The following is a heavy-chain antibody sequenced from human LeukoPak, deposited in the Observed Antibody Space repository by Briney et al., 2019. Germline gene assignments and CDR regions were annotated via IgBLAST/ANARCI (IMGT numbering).Heavy chain of an antibody. Sequence: PSQTLSLTCTVSGGSITTGSYYWIWIRQPAGKGLEWIGRIYTTGSTDYNPSLRSRVTISVDTSNNQFSLRLTSVTAADTAVYYCARHPSSGWYRDAFDIWGQGTMVTVSS. V-gene: IGHV4-61*02. CDR1: GGSITTGSYY. CDR2: IYTTGST. CDR3: ARHPSSGWYRDAFDI. J-gene: IGHJ3*02. D-gene: IGHD6-19*01.